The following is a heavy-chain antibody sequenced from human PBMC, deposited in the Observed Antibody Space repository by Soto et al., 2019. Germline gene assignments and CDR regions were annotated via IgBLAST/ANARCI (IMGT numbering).Heavy chain of an antibody. Sequence: QVHLVQSGAEVKKPGASVKVSCKASGYTFTSYGITWVRQAPGQGLEWMGWISAHNGNTDYAQKLQGRVIVTRDTSTSTAYMEQRGLRSDDTAEYDCARGTYGDYWGQGALVTVSS. CDR1: GYTFTSYG. V-gene: IGHV1-18*01. D-gene: IGHD4-17*01. CDR3: ARGTYGDY. CDR2: ISAHNGNT. J-gene: IGHJ4*02.